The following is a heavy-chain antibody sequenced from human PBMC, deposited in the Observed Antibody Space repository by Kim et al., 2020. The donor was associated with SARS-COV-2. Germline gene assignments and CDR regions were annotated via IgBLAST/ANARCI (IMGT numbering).Heavy chain of an antibody. CDR1: GGSFSNYRYY. J-gene: IGHJ4*02. CDR3: AADSTIWGRMGR. CDR2: VYYTGTN. V-gene: IGHV4-39*01. Sequence: SETLSLTCTVSGGSFSNYRYYWGWIRQPPGKGLEYIGSVYYTGTNYYNPSVKSRVTISLDPSKNQFSLSLTSMTATDTAVYYCAADSTIWGRMGRWGRGT. D-gene: IGHD2-2*01.